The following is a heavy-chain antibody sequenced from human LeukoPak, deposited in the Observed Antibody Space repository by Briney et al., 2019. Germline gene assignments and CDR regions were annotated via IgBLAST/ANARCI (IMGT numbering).Heavy chain of an antibody. Sequence: GGSLRLSCAASEFTFRSFNMVWVRQAPGKGLEWVFSISTDSKFKYYSDSVTGRFTISRDNAENSLSLQMNSLRVDDTATYYCVRGPRSHRSDLTKWYFDLWGRGTLVSVSS. CDR1: EFTFRSFN. V-gene: IGHV3-21*01. CDR3: VRGPRSHRSDLTKWYFDL. J-gene: IGHJ2*01. CDR2: ISTDSKFK.